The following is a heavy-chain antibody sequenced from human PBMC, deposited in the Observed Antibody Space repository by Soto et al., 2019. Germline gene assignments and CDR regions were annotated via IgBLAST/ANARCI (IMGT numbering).Heavy chain of an antibody. D-gene: IGHD3-16*01. CDR2: VNDRGGST. CDR1: GFTFWNFA. Sequence: EVQLLESGGGLVQPGGSLRLSCSTSGFTFWNFAMAWVRQGPGKGLEWVSTVNDRGGSTYYADSVKGRFTISRDDSENTLHLQMSSLRTDDTAIYYCARLGSGTNFYYHYAMDVWGQGTTVTVSS. CDR3: ARLGSGTNFYYHYAMDV. V-gene: IGHV3-23*01. J-gene: IGHJ6*02.